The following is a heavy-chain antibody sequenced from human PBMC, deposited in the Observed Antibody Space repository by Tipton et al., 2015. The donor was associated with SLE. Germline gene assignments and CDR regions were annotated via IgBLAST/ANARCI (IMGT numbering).Heavy chain of an antibody. CDR1: GGSISSYY. CDR3: ARGGVAATPDY. J-gene: IGHJ4*02. CDR2: IYYSGST. D-gene: IGHD2-15*01. Sequence: LSLTCTVSGGSISSYYWSWIRQPPGKGLEWIGYIYYSGSTNYNPSLKSRVTISVDTSKNQFSLKLSSVTAADTAVYYCARGGVAATPDYWGQGTLVTVSS. V-gene: IGHV4-59*01.